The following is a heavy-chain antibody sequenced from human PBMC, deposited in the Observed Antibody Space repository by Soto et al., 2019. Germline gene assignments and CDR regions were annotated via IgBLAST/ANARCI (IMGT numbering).Heavy chain of an antibody. CDR2: INSDGSST. J-gene: IGHJ4*02. CDR3: ASIVVVVAATPDY. D-gene: IGHD2-15*01. V-gene: IGHV3-74*01. CDR1: GFTFSSYW. Sequence: GGSLRLSCAASGFTFSSYWMHWVRQAPGKGLVWVSRINSDGSSTSYADSVKGRFTISRDNAKNTLYLQMNSLRAEDTAVYYCASIVVVVAATPDYWGQGTLVTVSS.